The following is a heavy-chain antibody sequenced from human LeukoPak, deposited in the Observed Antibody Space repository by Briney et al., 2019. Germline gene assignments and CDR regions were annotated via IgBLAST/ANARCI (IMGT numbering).Heavy chain of an antibody. D-gene: IGHD3-3*01. J-gene: IGHJ5*02. CDR1: GGSISSGDYY. V-gene: IGHV4-39*01. Sequence: SETLSLTCTVSGGSISSGDYYWSWIRQPPGKGLEWIGSIYHSGSTYYNPSLKSRVTILVDTSKNQFSLKLSSVTAADTALYYCARHDFWSGYRDWFDPWGQGTLVTVSS. CDR2: IYHSGST. CDR3: ARHDFWSGYRDWFDP.